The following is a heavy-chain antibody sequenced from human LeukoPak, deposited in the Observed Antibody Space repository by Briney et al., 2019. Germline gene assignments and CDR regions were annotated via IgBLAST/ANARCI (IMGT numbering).Heavy chain of an antibody. CDR2: ISSSSSNI. CDR3: ARDYDSSGFYDY. J-gene: IGHJ4*02. D-gene: IGHD3-22*01. V-gene: IGHV3-21*01. CDR1: GFTFKIYS. Sequence: PGGSLRLSCAASGFTFKIYSMNWGRPAPGEGLGWVSSISSSSSNIYYADSVKGRFTISRDNAKNSLYLQMNSLRAEDTAVYYCARDYDSSGFYDYWGQGTLVTVSS.